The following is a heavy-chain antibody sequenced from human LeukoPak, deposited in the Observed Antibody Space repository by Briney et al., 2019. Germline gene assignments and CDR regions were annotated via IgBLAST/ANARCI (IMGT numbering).Heavy chain of an antibody. J-gene: IGHJ4*02. D-gene: IGHD6-19*01. CDR1: GFTFSDYY. CDR2: ISGVGSSI. CDR3: AKLRYSSGWYARYFDY. V-gene: IGHV3-11*04. Sequence: GGSLRLSCAASGFTFSDYYMSWVRQAPGKGLEWLSYISGVGSSIYYADSVKGRFTISRDNAKNSLYLQMNSLRAEDTAVYYCAKLRYSSGWYARYFDYWGQGTLVTVSS.